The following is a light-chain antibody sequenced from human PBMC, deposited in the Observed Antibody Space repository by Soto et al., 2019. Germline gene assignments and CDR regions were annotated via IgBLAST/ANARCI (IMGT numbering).Light chain of an antibody. Sequence: EIVLTQSPGTLSLSPGERATLSCRASQSVSSSYLAWYQQKPGQAPRLLIYGASSRATGIPDRFSGSGSGTDFTLTISRLEPEDFEVYSCQQYGRSPGTFGQGTKLEIK. CDR3: QQYGRSPGT. CDR2: GAS. CDR1: QSVSSSY. V-gene: IGKV3-20*01. J-gene: IGKJ2*01.